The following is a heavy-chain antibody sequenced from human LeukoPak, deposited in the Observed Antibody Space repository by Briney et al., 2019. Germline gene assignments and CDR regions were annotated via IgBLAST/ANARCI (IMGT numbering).Heavy chain of an antibody. CDR3: ARDERDYYAQRYNWFDP. J-gene: IGHJ5*02. Sequence: ASVKVSCKASGYTFTGYYMHWVRQAPGQGLEWMGWINPNSGGTNYAQKFQGRVTMTRDTSISTAYMELSRPRSDDTAVYYCARDERDYYAQRYNWFDPWGQGTLVTVSS. CDR2: INPNSGGT. V-gene: IGHV1-2*02. D-gene: IGHD3-10*01. CDR1: GYTFTGYY.